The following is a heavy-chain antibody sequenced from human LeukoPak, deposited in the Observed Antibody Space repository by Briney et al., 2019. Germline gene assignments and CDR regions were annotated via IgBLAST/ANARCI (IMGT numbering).Heavy chain of an antibody. CDR2: IYTSGTT. CDR1: GGSISSYY. J-gene: IGHJ4*02. D-gene: IGHD6-19*01. V-gene: IGHV4-4*07. CDR3: ARDRYSPDWYRGLDLDY. Sequence: PSETLSLTCTVSGGSISSYYWNWIRQPAGKGLEWIGHIYTSGTTNRNPSLKSRVTMSLDTSKSQFSLKLSSVTAADTAVYYCARDRYSPDWYRGLDLDYWGQGTLVTVSS.